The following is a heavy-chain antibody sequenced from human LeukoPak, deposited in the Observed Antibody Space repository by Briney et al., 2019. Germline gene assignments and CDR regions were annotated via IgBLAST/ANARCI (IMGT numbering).Heavy chain of an antibody. D-gene: IGHD3-9*01. Sequence: ASVKVSCKASGYTFTSYGISWVRQAPGQGLEWMGIINPSGGSTSYAQKFQGRVAMTRDTSTSTVYMELSSLRSEDTAVYYCAGDILTGTDAFDIWGQGTMVTVSS. CDR2: INPSGGST. V-gene: IGHV1-46*01. CDR1: GYTFTSYG. CDR3: AGDILTGTDAFDI. J-gene: IGHJ3*02.